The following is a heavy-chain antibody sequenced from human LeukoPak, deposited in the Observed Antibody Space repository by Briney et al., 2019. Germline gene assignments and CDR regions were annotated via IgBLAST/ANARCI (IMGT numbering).Heavy chain of an antibody. CDR3: ASDYGDFRGAGYYYMDV. D-gene: IGHD4-17*01. J-gene: IGHJ6*03. CDR1: GYTFTDYY. Sequence: GASVTVSFKASGYTFTDYYIHWVRQAPGQGLEWMGWINPNSGGTNYAQKFQGRVTMTRDTSISTAYMELSRLRFDDTAVYYCASDYGDFRGAGYYYMDVWGKGTTVTVSS. CDR2: INPNSGGT. V-gene: IGHV1-2*02.